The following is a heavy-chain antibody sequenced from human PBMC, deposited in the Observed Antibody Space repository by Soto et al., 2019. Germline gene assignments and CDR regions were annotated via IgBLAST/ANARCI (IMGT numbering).Heavy chain of an antibody. CDR2: IYSGGST. CDR3: ARVLGSDAFDI. CDR1: GFTVSSNY. V-gene: IGHV3-53*01. D-gene: IGHD2-15*01. Sequence: GGSLRLSCAASGFTVSSNYMSWVRQAPGKGLEWVSVIYSGGSTYYADSVKGRFTISRDNSKNTLYLQMNSLRAEDTAVYYCARVLGSDAFDIWGQGTMFTVSS. J-gene: IGHJ3*02.